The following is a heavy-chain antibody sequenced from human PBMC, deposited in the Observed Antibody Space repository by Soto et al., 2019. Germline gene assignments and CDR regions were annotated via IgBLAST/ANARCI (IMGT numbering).Heavy chain of an antibody. V-gene: IGHV3-7*03. CDR3: ARDVYSAYDLVEGHGMDV. CDR1: AFTFSSYW. CDR2: INQDGSEK. J-gene: IGHJ6*02. D-gene: IGHD5-12*01. Sequence: PGGSLRLSCAASAFTFSSYWMTWVRQAPRKGLEWVANINQDGSEKYYVDSVKCRFTISRDNAKNSLYLQMNSLRAEATAVYYCARDVYSAYDLVEGHGMDVRGQGTTVTVSS.